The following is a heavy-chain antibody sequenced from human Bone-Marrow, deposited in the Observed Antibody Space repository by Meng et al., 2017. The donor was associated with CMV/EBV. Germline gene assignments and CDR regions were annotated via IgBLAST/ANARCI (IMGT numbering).Heavy chain of an antibody. V-gene: IGHV1-18*01. D-gene: IGHD6-19*01. CDR3: ARGVAVAGPGDY. Sequence: VQRGQAGAEVKKLAASVKVSCKASGYTFTSYGISWVRQAPGQGLEWMGWISAYNGNTNYAQKLQGRVTMTTDTSTSTAYMELRSLRSDDTAVYYCARGVAVAGPGDYWGQGTLVTVSS. J-gene: IGHJ4*02. CDR2: ISAYNGNT. CDR1: GYTFTSYG.